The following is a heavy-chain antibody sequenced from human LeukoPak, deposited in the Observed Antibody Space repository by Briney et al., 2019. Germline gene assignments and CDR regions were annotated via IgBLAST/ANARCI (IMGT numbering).Heavy chain of an antibody. CDR2: IFPGDSDT. V-gene: IGHV5-51*01. D-gene: IGHD1-26*01. CDR3: ARRSYSASYYDY. Sequence: GESLKTSCKGSGYSFSTYWIGWVRQMPGKGLEWMGIIFPGDSDTRYSPSFQGQVTISADKSISTAYLQWSSLKASDTAMYYCARRSYSASYYDYWGQGTLVTVSS. J-gene: IGHJ4*02. CDR1: GYSFSTYW.